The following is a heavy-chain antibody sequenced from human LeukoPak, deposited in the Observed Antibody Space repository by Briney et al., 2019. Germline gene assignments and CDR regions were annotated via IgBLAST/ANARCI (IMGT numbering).Heavy chain of an antibody. CDR3: ARDWYHAIDY. V-gene: IGHV3-74*03. D-gene: IGHD2-2*01. CDR1: GFTFSNAW. J-gene: IGHJ4*02. Sequence: PSGGSMRLSCAASGFTFSNAWMSWVRQAPGKGLVWVARITSNGSSTTYAESVKGRFTISRDNAKNTLYLEMGSLRAEDTAVYYCARDWYHAIDYWGQGTLVTVSS. CDR2: ITSNGSST.